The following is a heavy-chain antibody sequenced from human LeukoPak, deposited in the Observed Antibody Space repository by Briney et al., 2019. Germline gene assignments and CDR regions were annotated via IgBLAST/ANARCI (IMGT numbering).Heavy chain of an antibody. Sequence: PGGSLRLSCAASGFTFITYSMNWVRQAPGKGLEWVSYISSSSSTIYYADSVKGRFTISRDNAKNSLYLQMNSLRAEDTAVYYCERSVLLWFGELSYFDYWGQGTLVTVSS. CDR2: ISSSSSTI. J-gene: IGHJ4*02. CDR3: ERSVLLWFGELSYFDY. V-gene: IGHV3-48*01. CDR1: GFTFITYS. D-gene: IGHD3-10*01.